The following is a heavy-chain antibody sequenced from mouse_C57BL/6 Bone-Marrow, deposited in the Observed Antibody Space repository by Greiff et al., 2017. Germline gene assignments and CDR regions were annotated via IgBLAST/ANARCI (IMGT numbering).Heavy chain of an antibody. Sequence: EVKLQESGPGLVKPSPSLSLTCSVTGYSITSGYYWNWIRQFPGNKLEWMGYISYDGSNNYNPSLKNRISITRDTSKNQFSLKLNSVTTEDTATYYCASTYYYYGSSPLYAMDYWGQGTSVTVSS. CDR3: ASTYYYYGSSPLYAMDY. CDR2: ISYDGSN. D-gene: IGHD1-1*01. CDR1: GYSITSGYY. J-gene: IGHJ4*01. V-gene: IGHV3-6*01.